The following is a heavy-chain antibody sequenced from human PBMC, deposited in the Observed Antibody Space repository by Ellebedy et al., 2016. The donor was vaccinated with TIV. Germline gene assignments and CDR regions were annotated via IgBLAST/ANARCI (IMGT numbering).Heavy chain of an antibody. CDR1: GGSISGYY. V-gene: IGHV4-39*07. Sequence: MPSETLSLTCTVSGGSISGYYWGWIRQPPGKGLEWIGSIYYSGSTYYNPSLKSRVTISVDTSKNQFSLKLSSVTAADTAVYYCARELRAAGGHYMDVWGRGTTVTVSS. CDR2: IYYSGST. CDR3: ARELRAAGGHYMDV. D-gene: IGHD2-15*01. J-gene: IGHJ6*03.